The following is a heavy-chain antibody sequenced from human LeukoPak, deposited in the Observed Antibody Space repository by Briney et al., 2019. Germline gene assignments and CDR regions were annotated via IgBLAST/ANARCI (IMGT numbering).Heavy chain of an antibody. Sequence: ASVKVSCKGSGYTFTGYNMHWVRQAPGQGLEWMGWINPNSGGTNYAQKFQGRVTMTRDTSISTAYMELSRLRSDDTAVYYCAREVYSDSSRSYSAYYCYYGMDVWGQGTTVTVSS. CDR1: GYTFTGYN. J-gene: IGHJ6*02. CDR2: INPNSGGT. D-gene: IGHD3-10*01. V-gene: IGHV1-2*02. CDR3: AREVYSDSSRSYSAYYCYYGMDV.